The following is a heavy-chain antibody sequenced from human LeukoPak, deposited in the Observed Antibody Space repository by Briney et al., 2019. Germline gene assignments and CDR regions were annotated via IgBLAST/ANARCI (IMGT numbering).Heavy chain of an antibody. V-gene: IGHV4-59*01. CDR2: IYYSGST. D-gene: IGHD1-26*01. CDR3: ARETVGATDY. CDR1: GGSIGSYY. Sequence: SETLSLTCTVSGGSIGSYYWSWIRQPPGKGLEWIGYIYYSGSTNYNPSLKSRVTISVDTSKNQFSLKLSSVTAADTAVYYCARETVGATDYWGQGTLVTVSS. J-gene: IGHJ4*02.